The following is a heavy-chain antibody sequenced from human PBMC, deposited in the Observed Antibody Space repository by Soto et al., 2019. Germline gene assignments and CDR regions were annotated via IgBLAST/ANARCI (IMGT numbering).Heavy chain of an antibody. CDR3: ARHRGSSWRDAFDI. CDR2: IYPADSDT. D-gene: IGHD6-13*01. V-gene: IGHV5-51*01. J-gene: IGHJ3*02. Sequence: PGESLKISCKGSGYSFTNYWISWVRQMPGKGLEWMGIIYPADSDTRYSPHFQGQVTISADKSINTAYLQWNSLKASDTALFYFARHRGSSWRDAFDIWGQGTMVTVSS. CDR1: GYSFTNYW.